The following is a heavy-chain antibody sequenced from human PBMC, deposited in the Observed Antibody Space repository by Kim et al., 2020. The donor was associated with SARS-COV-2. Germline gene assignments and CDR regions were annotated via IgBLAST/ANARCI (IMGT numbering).Heavy chain of an antibody. CDR2: IIPIFGTA. CDR3: ARGGVANSLDAFDI. D-gene: IGHD2-15*01. Sequence: SVKVSCKASGGTFSSYAISWVRQAPGQGLEWMGVIIPIFGTANYAQKFQGRVTITADESTSTAYMELSSLRSEDTAVYYCARGGVANSLDAFDIWGQGTMVTVSS. V-gene: IGHV1-69*13. CDR1: GGTFSSYA. J-gene: IGHJ3*02.